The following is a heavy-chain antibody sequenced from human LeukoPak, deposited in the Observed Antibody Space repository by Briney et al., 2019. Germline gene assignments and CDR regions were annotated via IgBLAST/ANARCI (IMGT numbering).Heavy chain of an antibody. Sequence: ASVKVSCKAAGYTFTSYGISWVRQAPGQGLEWMGWISAYNGNTDYAQNLQGRVTMTTDTSTSTAYMELRSLRSDDTAVYYCAREEIIAAAGPTLDYWGQGALVTVSS. V-gene: IGHV1-18*01. CDR1: GYTFTSYG. J-gene: IGHJ4*02. CDR2: ISAYNGNT. CDR3: AREEIIAAAGPTLDY. D-gene: IGHD6-13*01.